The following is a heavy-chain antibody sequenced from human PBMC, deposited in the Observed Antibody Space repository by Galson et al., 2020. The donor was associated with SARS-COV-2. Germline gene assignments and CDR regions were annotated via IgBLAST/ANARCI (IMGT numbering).Heavy chain of an antibody. V-gene: IGHV1-24*01. CDR2: FDPEDGET. J-gene: IGHJ3*01. CDR1: GYTLTELS. D-gene: IGHD3-22*01. Sequence: ASVKVSCKVSGYTLTELSMHWVRQAPGKGLEWMGGFDPEDGETIYAQKFQGRVTMTEDTSTDTAYMELSSLRSEGTAAYYCATVHNKLYYYDSSGKPPPLGVWSQGTMVTVSS. CDR3: ATVHNKLYYYDSSGKPPPLGV.